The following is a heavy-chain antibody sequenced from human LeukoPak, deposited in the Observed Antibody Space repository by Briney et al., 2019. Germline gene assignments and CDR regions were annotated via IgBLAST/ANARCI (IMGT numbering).Heavy chain of an antibody. CDR2: ISYDGSNK. Sequence: GGSLRLSCAASGFTFSSYAMHWVRQAPGKGLEWVAVISYDGSNKYYADSVRGRFTISRDNSKNTLNLQMNSLRAEDTAIYYCVQSTAWYRSSWYLIYWGQGILVTVSS. CDR3: VQSTAWYRSSWYLIY. CDR1: GFTFSSYA. J-gene: IGHJ4*02. D-gene: IGHD6-13*01. V-gene: IGHV3-30-3*01.